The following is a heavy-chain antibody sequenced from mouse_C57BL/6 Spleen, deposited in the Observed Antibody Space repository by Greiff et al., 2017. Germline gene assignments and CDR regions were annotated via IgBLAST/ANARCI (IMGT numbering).Heavy chain of an antibody. D-gene: IGHD2-3*01. CDR1: GFTFSSYA. V-gene: IGHV5-4*01. J-gene: IGHJ2*01. CDR3: AREGPDGYSDC. Sequence: EVQRVESGGGLVKPGGSLKLSCAASGFTFSSYAMSWVRQTPEKRLEWVATISDGGSYTYYPDNVKGRFTISRDNAKNNRYLQMSHLKSEDTAMYDCAREGPDGYSDCWGQGTTLTVSS. CDR2: ISDGGSYT.